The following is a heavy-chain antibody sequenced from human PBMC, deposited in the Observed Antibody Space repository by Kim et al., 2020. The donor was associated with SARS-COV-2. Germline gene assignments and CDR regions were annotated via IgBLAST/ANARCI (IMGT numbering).Heavy chain of an antibody. D-gene: IGHD3-16*02. Sequence: ASVKVSCKASGYTFTSYGISWVRQAPGQGLEWMGWISAYNGNTNYAQKLQGRVTMTTDTSTSTAYMELRSLRSDDTAVYYCARPSPDYDYVWGSYRHYYYYGMDVWGQGTTVTVSS. V-gene: IGHV1-18*01. CDR3: ARPSPDYDYVWGSYRHYYYYGMDV. J-gene: IGHJ6*02. CDR1: GYTFTSYG. CDR2: ISAYNGNT.